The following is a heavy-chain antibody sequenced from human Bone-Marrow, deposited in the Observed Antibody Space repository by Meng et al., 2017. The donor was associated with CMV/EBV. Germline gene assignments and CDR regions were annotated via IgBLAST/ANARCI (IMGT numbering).Heavy chain of an antibody. CDR1: GYTLTELS. Sequence: GESLKISCKVSGYTLTELSMHWVRQAPGKGLEWMGGFDPEDGETIYAQKFQGRVTMTEDTSTDTAYMELSSLRSEDTAVYYCATVKGRLKWDQHYGMDVWGQGTTVTVSS. D-gene: IGHD1-26*01. CDR3: ATVKGRLKWDQHYGMDV. CDR2: FDPEDGET. J-gene: IGHJ6*02. V-gene: IGHV1-24*01.